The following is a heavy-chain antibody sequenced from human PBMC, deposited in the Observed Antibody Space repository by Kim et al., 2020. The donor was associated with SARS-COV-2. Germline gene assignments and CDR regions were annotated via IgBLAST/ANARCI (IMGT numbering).Heavy chain of an antibody. CDR2: NIPVFCTA. Sequence: AVKVSCKASGGTFSNYGFTWVRQAPGQGLEWMGRNIPVFCTANNAQKFQGRVTITADESTSTDYIELSSLRSEDTAGCYCSRSSWFGECSSFGYWGHGT. CDR1: GGTFSNYG. J-gene: IGHJ4*01. CDR3: SRSSWFGECSSFGY. V-gene: IGHV1-69*13. D-gene: IGHD3-10*01.